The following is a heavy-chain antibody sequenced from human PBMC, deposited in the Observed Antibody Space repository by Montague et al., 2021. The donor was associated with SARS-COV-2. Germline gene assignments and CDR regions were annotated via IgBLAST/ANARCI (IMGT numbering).Heavy chain of an antibody. V-gene: IGHV3-48*03. Sequence: SLRLSCAAPGIDLVNFNMAWVRKGTGRELEWISDISSSGATILYADSLKGRFTISRDNIQKPLYLQMNSLRAEDTAVYYCATNKYCTLHDCLHGRHYFDXWGQGTLVTVSS. J-gene: IGHJ4*02. D-gene: IGHD2-8*01. CDR3: ATNKYCTLHDCLHGRHYFDX. CDR2: ISSSGATI. CDR1: GIDLVNFN.